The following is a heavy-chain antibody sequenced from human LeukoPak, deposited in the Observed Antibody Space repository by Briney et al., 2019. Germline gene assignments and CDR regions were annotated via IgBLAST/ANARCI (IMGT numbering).Heavy chain of an antibody. V-gene: IGHV3-21*01. Sequence: GGSLGLSCAASGLTFSSYSMNWVRQAPGKGLEWVSSISSSSSYIYYADSVKGRFTISRGNAKNSLYLQMNSLRAEDTAVYYCATDAGPYGSGSYYNSGLFDYWGQGTLVTVSS. CDR2: ISSSSSYI. J-gene: IGHJ4*02. CDR1: GLTFSSYS. CDR3: ATDAGPYGSGSYYNSGLFDY. D-gene: IGHD3-10*01.